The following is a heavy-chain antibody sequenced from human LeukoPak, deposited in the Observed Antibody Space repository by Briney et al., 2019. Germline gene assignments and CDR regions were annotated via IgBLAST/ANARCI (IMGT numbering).Heavy chain of an antibody. V-gene: IGHV1-8*01. J-gene: IGHJ5*02. Sequence: GASVKVSCKASGYTLTSYDIDWVRQATGQGLEWMGWMNPNRGNTGYAQKFQGRVTITRNTSISTAYMELSSLRSEDTAVYYCASSRNWFDPWGQGTLVTVSS. CDR1: GYTLTSYD. CDR3: ASSRNWFDP. CDR2: MNPNRGNT.